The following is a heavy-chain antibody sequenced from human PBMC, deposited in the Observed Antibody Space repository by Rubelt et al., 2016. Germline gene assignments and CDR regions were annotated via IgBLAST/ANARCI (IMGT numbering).Heavy chain of an antibody. CDR2: INCNTGDT. V-gene: IGHV1-2*02. Sequence: QVQLVQSGAEVKNPGASVKVSCKTSGYTFTGYYIHWVRQAPGQGLQWMGWINCNTGDTDYARKFQGRVTMTRGTSIVTAYMGLSNLRSDDTAVYYCARDGDSTGDYGGQGTLVIVSS. CDR3: ARDGDSTGDY. CDR1: GYTFTGYY. J-gene: IGHJ4*02. D-gene: IGHD6-19*01.